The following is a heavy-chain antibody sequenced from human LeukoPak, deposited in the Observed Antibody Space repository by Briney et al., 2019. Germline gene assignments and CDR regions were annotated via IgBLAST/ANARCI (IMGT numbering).Heavy chain of an antibody. Sequence: GESLKISCKGSGYSFTSYWIGWVRQMPGKGLEWMGIIYPGDSDTRYSPSFQGQVTILADKSISTAYLQWSSLKASDTAMYYCARNLKNVDIVATIPPHFDYWGQGTLVTVSS. CDR1: GYSFTSYW. J-gene: IGHJ4*02. CDR3: ARNLKNVDIVATIPPHFDY. CDR2: IYPGDSDT. V-gene: IGHV5-51*01. D-gene: IGHD5-12*01.